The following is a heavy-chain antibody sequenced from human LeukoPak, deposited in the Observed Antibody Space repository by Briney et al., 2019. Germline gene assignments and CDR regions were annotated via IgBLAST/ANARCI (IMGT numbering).Heavy chain of an antibody. CDR3: ARGYSSSSPPSKPDDY. J-gene: IGHJ4*02. D-gene: IGHD6-13*01. V-gene: IGHV1-2*02. Sequence: ASVKVSCKASGYTFTGYYMHWVRQAPGQGLEWMGWINPNSGGTNYAQKFQGRVTMTRDTSISTAYMELSRLRSDDTAVYYCARGYSSSSPPSKPDDYWGQGTLVTVSA. CDR2: INPNSGGT. CDR1: GYTFTGYY.